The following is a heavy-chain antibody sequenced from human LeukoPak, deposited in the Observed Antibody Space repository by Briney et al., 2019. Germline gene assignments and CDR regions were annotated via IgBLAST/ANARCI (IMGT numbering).Heavy chain of an antibody. Sequence: GGSLRLSCAASRLTLSDAWMSWARQTPGKGLEWGGRIKSKTDGGTTDYAAPVKGRFTISREDSKNTLYLQMNSLRTEDTAVYYCTTQYYHNTSGYYLTDDWGQGTLVTVSS. CDR2: IKSKTDGGTT. D-gene: IGHD3-22*01. CDR3: TTQYYHNTSGYYLTDD. CDR1: RLTLSDAW. V-gene: IGHV3-15*01. J-gene: IGHJ4*02.